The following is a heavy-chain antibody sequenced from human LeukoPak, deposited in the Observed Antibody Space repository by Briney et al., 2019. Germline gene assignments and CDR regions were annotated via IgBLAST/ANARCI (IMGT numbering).Heavy chain of an antibody. J-gene: IGHJ4*02. V-gene: IGHV3-23*01. CDR1: GFTFSSYA. CDR2: ISGSGGST. Sequence: GGSLRLSCAASGFTFSSYAMSWVRQAPGKGLEWVSAISGSGGSTYYADSMKGRFTISRDNSKNTLYLQMNSLRVEDTAVYYCASDWYSSGWMSPFDYWGQGTLVTVAS. CDR3: ASDWYSSGWMSPFDY. D-gene: IGHD6-19*01.